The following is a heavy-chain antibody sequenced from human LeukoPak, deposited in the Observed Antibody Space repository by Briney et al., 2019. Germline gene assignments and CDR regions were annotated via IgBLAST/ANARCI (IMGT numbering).Heavy chain of an antibody. CDR1: GASITNSHW. J-gene: IGHJ4*02. CDR2: IHDSGTT. V-gene: IGHV4-4*02. CDR3: APFFYGDYATHYFDF. D-gene: IGHD4-17*01. Sequence: SETLSLTRAVSGASITNSHWWGWARQPPGEGLAWIGEIHDSGTTNYKPSLKSRVTMSLDKSNNQISLKLTAVAAAETAVYYCAPFFYGDYATHYFDFWGQGTLVTVSS.